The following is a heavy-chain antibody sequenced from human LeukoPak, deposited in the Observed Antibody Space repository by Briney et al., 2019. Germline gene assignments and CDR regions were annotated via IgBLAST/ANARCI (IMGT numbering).Heavy chain of an antibody. V-gene: IGHV3-30*18. D-gene: IGHD5-18*01. Sequence: GMSLRLSCAASGFNLNKYDMHWVRQAPGKGLEWVAVISRDGINKYYEDSVKGRFTISRDNSKSTLFLQMNSLRAEDTAVYYCAKDRSTVGYTYGLDYWGQGTLVTVSS. CDR2: ISRDGINK. CDR3: AKDRSTVGYTYGLDY. CDR1: GFNLNKYD. J-gene: IGHJ4*02.